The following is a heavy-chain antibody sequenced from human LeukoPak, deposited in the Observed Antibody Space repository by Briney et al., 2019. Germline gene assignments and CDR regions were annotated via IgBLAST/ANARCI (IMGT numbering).Heavy chain of an antibody. Sequence: KPSETLSLTCAVSGGSITNGGYYWGWIRQPPGKGLEWIGSIYYSGSTYYNPSLKSRVTISVDTSKNQFSLKVSSVTAADTAVYYCARHCSGGSCYSDFDCWGQGTLVTVSS. D-gene: IGHD2-15*01. CDR3: ARHCSGGSCYSDFDC. V-gene: IGHV4-39*01. CDR1: GGSITNGGYY. CDR2: IYYSGST. J-gene: IGHJ4*02.